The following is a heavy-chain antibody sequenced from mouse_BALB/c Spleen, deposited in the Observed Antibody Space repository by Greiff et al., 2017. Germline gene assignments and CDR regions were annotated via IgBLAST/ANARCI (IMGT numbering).Heavy chain of an antibody. Sequence: QVQLKESGPGLVAPSQSLSITCTVSGFSLTGYGVNWVRQPPGKGLEWLGMIWGDGSTDYNSALKSRLSISKDNSKSQVFLKMNSLQTDDTARYYCARGATVVDSAMDDWGQGTAVTVSA. V-gene: IGHV2-6-7*01. D-gene: IGHD1-1*01. CDR3: ARGATVVDSAMDD. CDR2: IWGDGST. CDR1: GFSLTGYG. J-gene: IGHJ4*01.